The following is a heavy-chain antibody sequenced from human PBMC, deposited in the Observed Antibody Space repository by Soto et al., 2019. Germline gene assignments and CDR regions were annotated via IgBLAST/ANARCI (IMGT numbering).Heavy chain of an antibody. Sequence: GGSLRLSCAASGFTFSSYGMHWVRQAPGKGLEWVAVIWYDGSNKYYADSVKGRFTISRDNSKNTLYLQMNSLRAEDTAVYYCARDGLTGTYSGTDYWGQGTLVTVSS. CDR1: GFTFSSYG. CDR3: ARDGLTGTYSGTDY. V-gene: IGHV3-33*01. CDR2: IWYDGSNK. J-gene: IGHJ4*02. D-gene: IGHD1-26*01.